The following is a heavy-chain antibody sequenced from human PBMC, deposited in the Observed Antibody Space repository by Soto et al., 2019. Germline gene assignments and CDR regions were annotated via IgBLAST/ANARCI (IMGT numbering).Heavy chain of an antibody. D-gene: IGHD3-3*01. Sequence: SETLSLTCSVSGGSISSYYWSWIRQPPGKGLEWIGYIYYSGSTNYNPSLKSRVTISVDTSKNQFSLKLSSVTAADTAVHYCAAFGLRFFDYWGQGTLVTVSS. CDR3: AAFGLRFFDY. J-gene: IGHJ4*02. V-gene: IGHV4-59*01. CDR1: GGSISSYY. CDR2: IYYSGST.